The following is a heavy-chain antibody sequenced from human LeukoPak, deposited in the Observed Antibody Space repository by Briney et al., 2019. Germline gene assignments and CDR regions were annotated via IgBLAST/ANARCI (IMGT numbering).Heavy chain of an antibody. CDR1: GGTFSSYA. V-gene: IGHV1-69*04. CDR2: IIPILGIA. CDR3: ARGIAVAVYYFDY. D-gene: IGHD6-19*01. Sequence: SVKVSCKASGGTFSSYAISWVRQAPGQGLEWMGRIIPILGIANYAQKFQGRVTITADKSTSTAYMELSRLRSDDTAVYYCARGIAVAVYYFDYWGQGTLVTVSS. J-gene: IGHJ4*02.